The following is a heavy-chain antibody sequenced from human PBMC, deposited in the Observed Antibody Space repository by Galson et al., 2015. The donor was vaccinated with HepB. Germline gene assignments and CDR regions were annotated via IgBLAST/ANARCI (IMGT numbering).Heavy chain of an antibody. D-gene: IGHD3-10*01. Sequence: PALVKPTQTLTLTCTVSGFSLSNARMGVSWIRQPPGKALEWLAHIFSNDEKSYSTSLKSRLTISKDTSKSQVVLTMTNMDPVDTATYYCARILALGGSGRQYYYYYGMDVWGQGTTVTVSS. CDR1: GFSLSNARMG. CDR2: IFSNDEK. J-gene: IGHJ6*02. CDR3: ARILALGGSGRQYYYYYGMDV. V-gene: IGHV2-26*01.